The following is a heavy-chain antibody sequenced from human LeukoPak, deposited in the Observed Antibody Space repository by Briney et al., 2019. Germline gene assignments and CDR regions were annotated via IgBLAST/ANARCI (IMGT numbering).Heavy chain of an antibody. D-gene: IGHD3-9*01. CDR3: AGGPPYYDILTGYYRKLSNFDY. CDR1: GFTFTSYY. V-gene: IGHV1-46*01. Sequence: PGGSLRLSCAASGFTFTSYYMHWVRQAPGQGLEWMGIINPSGGSTSYAQKFQGRVTMTRDTSTSTVYMELSSLRSEDTAVYYCAGGPPYYDILTGYYRKLSNFDYWGQGTLVTVSS. CDR2: INPSGGST. J-gene: IGHJ4*02.